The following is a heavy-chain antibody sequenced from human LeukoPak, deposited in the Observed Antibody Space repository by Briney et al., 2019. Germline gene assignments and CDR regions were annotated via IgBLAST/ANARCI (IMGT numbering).Heavy chain of an antibody. Sequence: ASVKVSCKVSGYTLTELSMHWVRQAPGKGLEWMGGFDPEDGGTIYAQKFQGRVTMTEDTSTDTAYMELSSLRSEDTAVYYCATLLMVRGVFDYWGQGTLVTVSS. CDR3: ATLLMVRGVFDY. CDR2: FDPEDGGT. V-gene: IGHV1-24*01. CDR1: GYTLTELS. J-gene: IGHJ4*02. D-gene: IGHD3-10*01.